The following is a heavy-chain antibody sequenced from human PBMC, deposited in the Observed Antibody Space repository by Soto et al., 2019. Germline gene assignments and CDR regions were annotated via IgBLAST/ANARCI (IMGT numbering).Heavy chain of an antibody. CDR1: GGTFSSYA. CDR3: ARDREMATISYYYYYGMDV. V-gene: IGHV1-69*01. D-gene: IGHD5-12*01. J-gene: IGHJ6*02. Sequence: QVQLVQSGAEVKKPGSSVTVSCKASGGTFSSYAISWVRQAPGQGPEWMGGIIPIFGTANYAQKFQGRVTITADESTSTAYMELSSLRSEDTAVYYCARDREMATISYYYYYGMDVWGQGTTVTVSS. CDR2: IIPIFGTA.